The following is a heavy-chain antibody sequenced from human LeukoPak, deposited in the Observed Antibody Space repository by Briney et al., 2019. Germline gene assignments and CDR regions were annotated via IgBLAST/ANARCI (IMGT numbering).Heavy chain of an antibody. Sequence: ASVKVSCKASGGAFSSYAISWVRQAPGQGLEWMGGIIPIFGTANYAQKFQGRVTITADESTSTAYMELSSLRSEDTAVYYCARDSRIVGATHFDLWGRDTLVTVSS. CDR1: GGAFSSYA. J-gene: IGHJ2*01. D-gene: IGHD1-26*01. CDR3: ARDSRIVGATHFDL. V-gene: IGHV1-69*13. CDR2: IIPIFGTA.